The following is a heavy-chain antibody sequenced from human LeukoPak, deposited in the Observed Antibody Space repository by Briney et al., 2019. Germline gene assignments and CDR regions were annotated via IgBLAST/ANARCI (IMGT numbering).Heavy chain of an antibody. CDR1: VYTFTSYY. J-gene: IGHJ3*01. CDR2: INPSGGST. V-gene: IGHV1-46*01. Sequence: ASVKVSCKASVYTFTSYYMHWVRQAPGQELECMGVINPSGGSTSHPQKFQGRVTMTRNTSTSTGYMELSSLRSEDTAVCYCGRDWVLYDYDSSGFYQGAFDFWGEGTMVTVFS. D-gene: IGHD3-22*01. CDR3: GRDWVLYDYDSSGFYQGAFDF.